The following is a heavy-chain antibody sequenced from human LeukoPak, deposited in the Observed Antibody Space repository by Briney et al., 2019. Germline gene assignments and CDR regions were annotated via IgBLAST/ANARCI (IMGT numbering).Heavy chain of an antibody. V-gene: IGHV6-1*01. J-gene: IGHJ6*02. Sequence: SQALSLTCAISGDSVSSNSAAWNWIRQSPSRGLEWLGRTYYRSKWYNDYAVSVKSRITINPDTSKNQFSLQLNSVTPEDTAVYYCARQYSSGWSSYYGLDVWGQGTTVTVSS. CDR3: ARQYSSGWSSYYGLDV. CDR1: GDSVSSNSAA. CDR2: TYYRSKWYN. D-gene: IGHD6-19*01.